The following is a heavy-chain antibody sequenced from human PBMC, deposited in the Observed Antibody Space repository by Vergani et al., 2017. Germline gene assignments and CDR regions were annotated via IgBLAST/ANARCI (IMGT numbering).Heavy chain of an antibody. J-gene: IGHJ6*02. Sequence: QVQLQQWGAGLLKPSETLSLTCAVYGGSFSGYYWSWIRQPPGKGLEWIGYIYYSGSTNYNPSLKSRVTISVDTSKNQFSLKLSSVTAADTAVYYCARDRGYYGMDVWGQGTTVTVSS. CDR3: ARDRGYYGMDV. CDR1: GGSFSGYY. V-gene: IGHV4-34*11. CDR2: IYYSGST.